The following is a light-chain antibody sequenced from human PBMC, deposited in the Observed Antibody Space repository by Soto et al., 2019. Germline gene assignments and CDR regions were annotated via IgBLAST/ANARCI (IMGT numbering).Light chain of an antibody. CDR2: RAS. Sequence: EIVMTQSPATLAVSPGDTATLSCRASQSLGDNLAWYQQKPGQAPRLLIFRASTRATGVPARFRASGSGTEFTLTISGLLSEDFAVYYCQQYNNWPPTFGQGTRLEIK. J-gene: IGKJ5*01. V-gene: IGKV3-15*01. CDR1: QSLGDN. CDR3: QQYNNWPPT.